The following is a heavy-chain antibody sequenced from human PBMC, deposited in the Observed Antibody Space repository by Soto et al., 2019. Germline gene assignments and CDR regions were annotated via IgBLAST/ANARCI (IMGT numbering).Heavy chain of an antibody. D-gene: IGHD1-26*01. CDR2: IKQDGTEK. J-gene: IGHJ6*02. CDR1: GFTFSTYW. CDR3: TTSPHRDSERVFV. V-gene: IGHV3-7*01. Sequence: EVQLVESGGGLVQSGGSLRLSCAASGFTFSTYWMSWVRRTPGKGLEWVANIKQDGTEKYYVDSVRGRLTVSRDNAKSSLYLQMNSLRVEDTAVYYCTTSPHRDSERVFVWGQGTAVTVS.